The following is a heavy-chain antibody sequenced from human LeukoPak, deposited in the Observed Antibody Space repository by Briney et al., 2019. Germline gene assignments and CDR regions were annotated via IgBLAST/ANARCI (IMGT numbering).Heavy chain of an antibody. Sequence: SQTLSLTCTVSGASIRSGDYYWSWIRQPPGKGLEWIGYIYDSGSTYYNPSLKSRITISVDTSENRFSLKLGSVTATDTAVYYCARDCSGGSCYGAFDIWGQGTMVTVSS. J-gene: IGHJ3*02. CDR1: GASIRSGDYY. V-gene: IGHV4-30-4*01. D-gene: IGHD2-15*01. CDR2: IYDSGST. CDR3: ARDCSGGSCYGAFDI.